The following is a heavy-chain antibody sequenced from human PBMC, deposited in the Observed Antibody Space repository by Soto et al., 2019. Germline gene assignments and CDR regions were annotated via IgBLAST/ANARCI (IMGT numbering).Heavy chain of an antibody. V-gene: IGHV4-59*01. CDR2: VFHTGST. CDR3: AREDSQYDYFDY. Sequence: SETLSLTCIISGGSISSNYWSWLRQSPGGGLEWIGYVFHTGSTNYNPSLKSRVTISVDMSKNQFSLRLTSVTAADTAVYYCAREDSQYDYFDYWGQGTLVTVSS. D-gene: IGHD2-15*01. J-gene: IGHJ4*02. CDR1: GGSISSNY.